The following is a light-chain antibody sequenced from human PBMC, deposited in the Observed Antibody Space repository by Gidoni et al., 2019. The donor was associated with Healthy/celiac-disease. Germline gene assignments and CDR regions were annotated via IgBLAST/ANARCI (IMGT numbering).Light chain of an antibody. CDR1: KLGDKY. Sequence: SYELTQPPSGSVSPGQTASITCSGDKLGDKYACWYQQKPGQSPVLVIYQDSKRPSGIPVRFSGSNSGNTATLTISGTQAMDEAYYYCQAWDSSTVVFGGGTKLTVL. V-gene: IGLV3-1*01. CDR2: QDS. CDR3: QAWDSSTVV. J-gene: IGLJ2*01.